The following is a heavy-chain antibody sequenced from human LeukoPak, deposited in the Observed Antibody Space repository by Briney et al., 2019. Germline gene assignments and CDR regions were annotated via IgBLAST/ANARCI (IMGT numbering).Heavy chain of an antibody. CDR1: GFTFSNYG. Sequence: GGSLRLSCAASGFTFSNYGMHWVRQAPGKGLEWVAIISYDGSNKYYADSVKGRFTISRDNAKNSLYLQMNSLRAEDTAVYYCARDRYYGDHTQVDYWGQGTLVTVSS. CDR3: ARDRYYGDHTQVDY. CDR2: ISYDGSNK. V-gene: IGHV3-30*03. D-gene: IGHD4-17*01. J-gene: IGHJ4*02.